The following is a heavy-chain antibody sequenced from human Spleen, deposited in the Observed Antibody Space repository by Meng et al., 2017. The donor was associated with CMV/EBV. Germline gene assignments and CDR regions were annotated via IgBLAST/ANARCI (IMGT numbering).Heavy chain of an antibody. CDR3: IRGTRGG. CDR2: IRSKAYGGTK. V-gene: IGHV3-49*02. CDR1: GFTFGNYT. J-gene: IGHJ4*02. D-gene: IGHD3-10*01. Sequence: GESLKISCTASGFTFGNYTMSWVRQAPGKGLEWVGFIRSKAYGGTKEYAASVKDRFTISRDASKSIAYLQMNSLKTEDTAVYYCIRGTRGGWGQGTLVTVSS.